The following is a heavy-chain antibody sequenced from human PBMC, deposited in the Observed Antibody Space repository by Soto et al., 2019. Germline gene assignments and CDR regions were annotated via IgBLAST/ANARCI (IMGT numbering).Heavy chain of an antibody. CDR1: GGSISSFY. CDR3: ARAVTYNWNYFDY. J-gene: IGHJ4*02. V-gene: IGHV4-4*07. D-gene: IGHD1-20*01. Sequence: SETLSLTCSVSGGSISSFYWSWIRQPAGKGLEWIGRVHATGSTNYNPSLKSRVIMPLDTSENQISMNLTSVTAVDTAVYYCARAVTYNWNYFDYWGQGALVTVSS. CDR2: VHATGST.